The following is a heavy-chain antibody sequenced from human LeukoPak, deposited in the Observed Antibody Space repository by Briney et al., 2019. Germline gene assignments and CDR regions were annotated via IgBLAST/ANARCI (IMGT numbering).Heavy chain of an antibody. CDR3: AREVSRGATYFDY. CDR1: GFTVSSNY. J-gene: IGHJ4*02. V-gene: IGHV3-53*01. CDR2: IYSGGST. D-gene: IGHD1-26*01. Sequence: PGGSLRLSCAASGFTVSSNYMSWVRQAPGKGLEWVSVIYSGGSTYYADSVKGRFTISRDNSKNTLYLQMNSLRAEDTAVYYCAREVSRGATYFDYWGQGTLVTVSS.